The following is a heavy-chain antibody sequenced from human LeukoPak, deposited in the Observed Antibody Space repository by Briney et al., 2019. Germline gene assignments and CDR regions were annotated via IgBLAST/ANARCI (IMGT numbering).Heavy chain of an antibody. CDR3: AKYFYGSNSVVRGFDY. V-gene: IGHV1-46*01. J-gene: IGHJ4*02. CDR2: INPSGGST. Sequence: ASVKVSFKSSGYTFTIYYMHWVRQRPGQGLGLVGIINPSGGSTSYEQKFQGRVTITRDRSTSTDYMELSSLRSEDTAVYYCAKYFYGSNSVVRGFDYWGQGTLVTVSS. CDR1: GYTFTIYY. D-gene: IGHD4-23*01.